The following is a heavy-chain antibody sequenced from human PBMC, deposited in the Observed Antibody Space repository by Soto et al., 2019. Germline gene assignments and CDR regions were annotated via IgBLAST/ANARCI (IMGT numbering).Heavy chain of an antibody. CDR3: ARGKNWGATDYYFDY. J-gene: IGHJ4*02. D-gene: IGHD1-26*01. CDR1: GGSISSGGYY. CDR2: IYYSGST. Sequence: SETLSLTCTVSGGSISSGGYYWSWIRQHPGKGLEWIGYIYYSGSTYYNPSLESRVTISVDTSKNQFSLKLSSVTAADTAVYYCARGKNWGATDYYFDYWGQGTLVTVSS. V-gene: IGHV4-31*03.